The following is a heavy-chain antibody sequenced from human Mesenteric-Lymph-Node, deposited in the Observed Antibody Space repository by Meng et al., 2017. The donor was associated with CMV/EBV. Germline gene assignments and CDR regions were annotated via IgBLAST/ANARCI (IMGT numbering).Heavy chain of an antibody. V-gene: IGHV1-3*04. J-gene: IGHJ4*02. D-gene: IGHD4-11*01. CDR2: ISTANGEP. CDR1: GHTFASISSA. Sequence: KASGHTFASISSAMPWMRPAPRQSLGWMGWISTANGEPGCSRKFQDRVTITRDTSASTAYIGLSSLRSEDTTIYCCARGQHDYSFDTWGQGTLVTVSS. CDR3: ARGQHDYSFDT.